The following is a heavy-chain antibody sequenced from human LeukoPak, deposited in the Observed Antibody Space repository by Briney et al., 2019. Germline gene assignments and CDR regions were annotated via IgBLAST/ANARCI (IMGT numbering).Heavy chain of an antibody. Sequence: PGGSLRLSCAASGFTFSRYSMNWVRQAPGKGLEWVANIKQDGSEKYYVDSVKGRFTISRDNAKNSLYLQMNSLRAEDTAVYYCARAPPGGSYSYGMDVWGQGTTVTVSS. CDR2: IKQDGSEK. J-gene: IGHJ6*02. CDR1: GFTFSRYS. V-gene: IGHV3-7*01. D-gene: IGHD1-26*01. CDR3: ARAPPGGSYSYGMDV.